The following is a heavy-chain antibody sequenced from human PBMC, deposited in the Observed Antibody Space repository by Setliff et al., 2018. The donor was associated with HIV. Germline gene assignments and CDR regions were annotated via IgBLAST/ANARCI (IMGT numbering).Heavy chain of an antibody. CDR1: GYSFTDYY. CDR2: INPKSDGT. V-gene: IGHV1-2*04. Sequence: GASVKVSCKASGYSFTDYYIHWVRQAPGQGLEWMGWINPKSDGTNYAQKFQGWITMTRDTSISTAYMELSRLRSDDTAVYYCARGMDYYDTSGYYQYYFDDWGQGTLVTVSS. D-gene: IGHD3-22*01. CDR3: ARGMDYYDTSGYYQYYFDD. J-gene: IGHJ4*02.